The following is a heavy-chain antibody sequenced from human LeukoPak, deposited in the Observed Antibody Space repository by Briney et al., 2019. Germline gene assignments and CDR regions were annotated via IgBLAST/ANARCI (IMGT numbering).Heavy chain of an antibody. CDR1: GFTFSSYG. CDR2: IWYDGSNK. J-gene: IGHJ5*02. D-gene: IGHD6-19*01. CDR3: ARLVIAVAGTGWFDP. Sequence: PGGSLRLSCAASGFTFSSYGMHWVRQAPGKRLEWVAVIWYDGSNKYYADSVKGRFTISRDNSKNTLYLQMNSLRAEDTAVYYRARLVIAVAGTGWFDPWGQGTLVTVSS. V-gene: IGHV3-33*01.